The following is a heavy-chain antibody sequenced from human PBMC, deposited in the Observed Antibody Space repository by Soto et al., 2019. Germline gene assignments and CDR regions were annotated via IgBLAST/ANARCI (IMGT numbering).Heavy chain of an antibody. CDR1: GGSISSYY. V-gene: IGHV4-59*12. Sequence: SETLSLTCSVSGGSISSYYWSWIRQPPGKGLEWIGYMYYSGSTNYNPSLKSRVTISVDTTKNQFSLKLSSVTAADTAVYSCARGHPRYYDFWSGYHANWLDPWGQGTLVTVSS. CDR3: ARGHPRYYDFWSGYHANWLDP. J-gene: IGHJ5*02. CDR2: MYYSGST. D-gene: IGHD3-3*01.